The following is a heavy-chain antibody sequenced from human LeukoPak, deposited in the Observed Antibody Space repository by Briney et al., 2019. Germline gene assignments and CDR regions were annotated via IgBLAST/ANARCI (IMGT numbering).Heavy chain of an antibody. CDR2: IYYSGST. Sequence: PSETLSLTCTVSGGSISSYYWSWIRQPPGKGLEWIGYIYYSGSTNYNPSLKSRVTISVDTSKNQFSLKLSSVTAADTAVYYCAISTRVGYGSGAWGYWGQGTLVTVSS. V-gene: IGHV4-59*01. CDR3: AISTRVGYGSGAWGY. J-gene: IGHJ4*02. CDR1: GGSISSYY. D-gene: IGHD3-10*01.